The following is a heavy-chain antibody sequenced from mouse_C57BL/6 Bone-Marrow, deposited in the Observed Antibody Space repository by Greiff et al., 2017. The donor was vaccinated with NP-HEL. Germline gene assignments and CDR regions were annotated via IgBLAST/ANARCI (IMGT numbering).Heavy chain of an antibody. CDR3: ARGGGSSPYYAMDY. J-gene: IGHJ4*01. CDR1: GYTSPSYG. D-gene: IGHD1-1*01. Sequence: QVHLRKPGPELVRPGAQVRLSGRVSGYTSPSYGITWVRQRPGQGLEWMGDFYPGSSSTNYNEKFKRKATLTVDTSSSTAYMQLSSLTSEDSAVYYCARGGGSSPYYAMDYWGQGTSVTVSS. V-gene: IGHV1-55*01. CDR2: FYPGSSST.